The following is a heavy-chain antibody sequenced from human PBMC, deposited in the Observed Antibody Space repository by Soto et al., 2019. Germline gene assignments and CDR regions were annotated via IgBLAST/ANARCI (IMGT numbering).Heavy chain of an antibody. CDR1: GGSMTSYY. J-gene: IGHJ5*02. CDR3: ARGQRFSDWFDP. CDR2: VYSSGGT. V-gene: IGHV4-4*07. Sequence: QVHLQQSGPGLVKPSETLSLSCTVSGGSMTSYYWTWIRRAAGKGLDWIGRVYSSGGTHYNPSLKSRVTISLDTSKNQFSLRLSSVTEADTAVYFCARGQRFSDWFDPWGQGTLVNVSS. D-gene: IGHD3-3*01.